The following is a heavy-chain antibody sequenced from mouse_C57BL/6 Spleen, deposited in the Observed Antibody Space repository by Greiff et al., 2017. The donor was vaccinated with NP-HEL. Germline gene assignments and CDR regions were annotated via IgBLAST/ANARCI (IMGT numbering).Heavy chain of an antibody. CDR1: GFSLTSYG. J-gene: IGHJ3*01. Sequence: VQLQESGPGLVQPSQSLSITCTVSGFSLTSYGVHWVRQSPGKGLEWLGVIWSGGSTDYNAAFISRLSISKDNSKSQVFCKMNSLQADDTAIYYCARDSLITTVVAFAYWGQGTLVTVSA. D-gene: IGHD1-1*01. V-gene: IGHV2-2*01. CDR3: ARDSLITTVVAFAY. CDR2: IWSGGST.